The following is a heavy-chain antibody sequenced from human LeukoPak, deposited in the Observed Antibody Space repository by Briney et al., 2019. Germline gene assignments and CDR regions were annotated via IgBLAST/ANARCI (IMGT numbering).Heavy chain of an antibody. Sequence: SQTLSLTRTVSGGSISSGGYYWSWIRQHPGKGLEWIGYIYYSGSTYYNPSLKSRVTMSVDTSKNQFSLKLSSVTAADTAVYYCARYCTNGVCQFDYWGQGTLVTVSS. CDR3: ARYCTNGVCQFDY. CDR2: IYYSGST. V-gene: IGHV4-31*03. CDR1: GGSISSGGYY. D-gene: IGHD2-8*01. J-gene: IGHJ4*02.